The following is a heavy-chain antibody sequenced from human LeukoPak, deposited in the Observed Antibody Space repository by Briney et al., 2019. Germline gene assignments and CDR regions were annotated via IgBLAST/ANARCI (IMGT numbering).Heavy chain of an antibody. CDR1: GYTLTELS. Sequence: XXSCXVSGYTLTELSMHWVRQAPGKGLEWMGGFDPEDGETIYAQKFQGRVTMTEDTSTDTAYMELSSLRSEDTAVYYCATASGYSRRGAFDIWGQGTMVTVSS. V-gene: IGHV1-24*01. CDR3: ATASGYSRRGAFDI. D-gene: IGHD5-12*01. CDR2: FDPEDGET. J-gene: IGHJ3*02.